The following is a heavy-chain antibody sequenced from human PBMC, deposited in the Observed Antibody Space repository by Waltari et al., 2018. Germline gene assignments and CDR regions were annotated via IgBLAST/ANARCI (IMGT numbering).Heavy chain of an antibody. J-gene: IGHJ4*02. CDR1: GGSFSDYY. V-gene: IGHV4-34*01. CDR2: INYTGST. D-gene: IGHD6-13*01. CDR3: ARKGYTSSWYNY. Sequence: QVQLQQLGAGLLKTSETLSLTCAVYGGSFSDYYWSWIRQPPGKGLGWIGEINYTGSTTYKPSLKSRVTISVDTSKNQFSLKLSSVTATDTAVYFCARKGYTSSWYNYWGQGTLVTVSS.